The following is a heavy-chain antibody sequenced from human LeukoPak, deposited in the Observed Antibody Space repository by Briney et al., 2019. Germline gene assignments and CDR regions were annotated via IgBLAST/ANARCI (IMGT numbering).Heavy chain of an antibody. Sequence: SETLSLTCTVSGFSISSSSYYWGWIRQPPGKGLEWIGTIFYSGSTYYNPSLKSRVTLSVDTSKNQYSLKLSSVTAADTAVYYCARVPGGALNWFDPWGQGTLVTVSS. CDR1: GFSISSSSYY. CDR2: IFYSGST. D-gene: IGHD1-1*01. CDR3: ARVPGGALNWFDP. V-gene: IGHV4-39*01. J-gene: IGHJ5*02.